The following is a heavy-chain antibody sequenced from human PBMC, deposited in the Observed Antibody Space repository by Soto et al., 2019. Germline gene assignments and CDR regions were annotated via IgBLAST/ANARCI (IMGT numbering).Heavy chain of an antibody. D-gene: IGHD4-17*01. CDR3: PRGDYGDYAGAFDY. CDR2: IYSGGST. J-gene: IGHJ4*02. Sequence: PGGSLTPSSAAPGVTVSLNYTSWFRQAPGKGLEWVSVIYSGGSTYYADSVKGRFTISRDNSKNTLYRQMNSLRAEDTAVYYCPRGDYGDYAGAFDYWGQGTLVTVSS. V-gene: IGHV3-53*01. CDR1: GVTVSLNY.